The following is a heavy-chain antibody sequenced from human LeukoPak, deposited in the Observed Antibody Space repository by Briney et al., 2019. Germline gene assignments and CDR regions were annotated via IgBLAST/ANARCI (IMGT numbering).Heavy chain of an antibody. J-gene: IGHJ6*02. CDR3: ARAEAYYDFWSGYPTYYYYYYGMDV. Sequence: SVKVSCKASGYTFTSYAISWVRQAPGQGLEWMGGIIPIFGTANYAQKFQGRVTITADESTSTAYMELSSLRSEDTAVYYCARAEAYYDFWSGYPTYYYYYYGMDVWGQGTTVTVSS. CDR1: GYTFTSYA. V-gene: IGHV1-69*13. CDR2: IIPIFGTA. D-gene: IGHD3-3*01.